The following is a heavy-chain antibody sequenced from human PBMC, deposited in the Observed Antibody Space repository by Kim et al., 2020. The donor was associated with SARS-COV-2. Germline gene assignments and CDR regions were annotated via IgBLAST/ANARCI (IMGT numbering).Heavy chain of an antibody. CDR1: GFTVGNSY. CDR2: IYSGGST. V-gene: IGHV3-53*01. CDR3: ARRSSSWYYFDY. J-gene: IGHJ4*02. D-gene: IGHD6-13*01. Sequence: GGSLRLSCTASGFTVGNSYMNWVRQAPGKGLEWVSVIYSGGSTYYADSVKGRFTVSRDSPKNTVYLQMNSLTAVDTAVYYCARRSSSWYYFDYWGQGSQVTVSS.